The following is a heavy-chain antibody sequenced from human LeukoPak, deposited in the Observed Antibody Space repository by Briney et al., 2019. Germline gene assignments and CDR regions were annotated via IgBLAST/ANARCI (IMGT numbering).Heavy chain of an antibody. CDR1: GFTFSSYA. CDR2: ISGSAGRT. D-gene: IGHD6-6*01. CDR3: ATGNRYSSSSA. V-gene: IGHV3-23*01. Sequence: GGSLRLSCAASGFTFSSYAMSWVRQAPGKGLEWVSAISGSAGRTYYADSVKGRFTISRGNSKNTLYLQMNSLRAEDTAVYYCATGNRYSSSSAWGQGTMVTVSS. J-gene: IGHJ3*01.